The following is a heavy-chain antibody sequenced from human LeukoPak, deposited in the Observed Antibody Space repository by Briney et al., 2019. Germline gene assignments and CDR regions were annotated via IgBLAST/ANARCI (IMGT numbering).Heavy chain of an antibody. J-gene: IGHJ4*02. CDR3: ARGPSVAAHLDY. Sequence: PSGTLSLTCAVSGGSISSNNWWSGVRQPPGKGLEWIAEIYHHGATNYNPSLKSRVTLSVDKSKNQFSLELSSVTAADTAVYYCARGPSVAAHLDYWGQGTLVTVSS. D-gene: IGHD5-12*01. V-gene: IGHV4-4*02. CDR1: GGSISSNNW. CDR2: IYHHGAT.